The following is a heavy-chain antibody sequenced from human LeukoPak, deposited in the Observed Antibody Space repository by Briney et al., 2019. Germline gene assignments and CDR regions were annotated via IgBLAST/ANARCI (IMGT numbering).Heavy chain of an antibody. V-gene: IGHV3-53*01. CDR1: GFTVSSNY. Sequence: GGSLRLSCAASGFTVSSNYMSWVRQAPGKGLEWVSVIYSGGSTYYADSVKGRFTISRDNSKNTLYLQMNSLRAEDTAVYYCARDYGGPSGSYDYWGQGTLVTVSS. CDR2: IYSGGST. CDR3: ARDYGGPSGSYDY. J-gene: IGHJ4*02. D-gene: IGHD1-26*01.